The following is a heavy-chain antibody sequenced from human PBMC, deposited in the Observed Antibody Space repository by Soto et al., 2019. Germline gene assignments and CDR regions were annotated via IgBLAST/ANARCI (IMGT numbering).Heavy chain of an antibody. CDR1: GGTFSGYA. V-gene: IGHV1-69*06. Sequence: QVQLVQSGAEVKKPGSSVKVSCKASGGTFSGYAISWVRQAPGQGLGWMGGIFPIFGTANYAQKFQGRVTITADKSTSTAYMELSSLRSEDTAVYYCARGLGVVPAAAYTDYYYYGMDVWGQGTTVTVSS. D-gene: IGHD2-2*01. J-gene: IGHJ6*02. CDR3: ARGLGVVPAAAYTDYYYYGMDV. CDR2: IFPIFGTA.